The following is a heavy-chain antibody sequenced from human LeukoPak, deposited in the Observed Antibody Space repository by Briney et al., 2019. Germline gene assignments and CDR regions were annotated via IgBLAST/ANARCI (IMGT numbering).Heavy chain of an antibody. CDR2: IKQDGSEK. D-gene: IGHD6-19*01. J-gene: IGHJ4*02. CDR1: GFTFSSYW. CDR3: ARGIDSSGWPVDY. V-gene: IGHV3-7*01. Sequence: GGSLRLSCAASGFTFSSYWMSWVRQAPGKGLEWVANIKQDGSEKYYVDSAKGRFTISRDNAKNSLYLQMNSLRAEDTAVYYCARGIDSSGWPVDYWGQGTLVTVSS.